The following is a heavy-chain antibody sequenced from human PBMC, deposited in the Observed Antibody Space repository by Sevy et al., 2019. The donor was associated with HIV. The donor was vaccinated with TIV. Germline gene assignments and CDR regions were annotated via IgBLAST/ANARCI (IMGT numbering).Heavy chain of an antibody. CDR3: AKEGTWYGRDYFDY. CDR1: GFSFSLYA. D-gene: IGHD6-13*01. CDR2: ISGGGGNT. V-gene: IGHV3-23*01. J-gene: IGHJ4*02. Sequence: GGSLRLSCVASGFSFSLYAMSWVRQAPGKGLEWVSAISGGGGNTYYADSVKGRFTISRDTSKNTLSLQMTSLRAEDTAVYYCAKEGTWYGRDYFDYWGQGTLVTVSS.